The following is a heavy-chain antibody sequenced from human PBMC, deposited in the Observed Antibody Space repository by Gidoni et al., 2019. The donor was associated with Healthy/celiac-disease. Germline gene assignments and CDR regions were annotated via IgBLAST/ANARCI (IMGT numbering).Heavy chain of an antibody. J-gene: IGHJ4*02. CDR2: IKQEGSEK. Sequence: EVRLVVSGGGLVQLGGSLRCSWAASGLTFSLYLISWVRQAPEKGVEGVANIKQEGSEKYYVDSVKGRFNISRDNAKNSLYLKMNSLRAEDTAVYYWARGGPGGYCSSTSCYKVYGGQGTLVTVSS. CDR1: GLTFSLYL. CDR3: ARGGPGGYCSSTSCYKVY. D-gene: IGHD2-2*02. V-gene: IGHV3-7*01.